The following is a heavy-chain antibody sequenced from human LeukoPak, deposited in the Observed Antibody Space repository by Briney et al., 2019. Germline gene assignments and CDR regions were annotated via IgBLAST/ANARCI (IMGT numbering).Heavy chain of an antibody. V-gene: IGHV3-74*01. J-gene: IGHJ4*02. D-gene: IGHD1-1*01. CDR1: GFPFSSYW. CDR2: INSDGSRT. CDR3: AGGYGFDY. Sequence: GGSLRLSCAASGFPFSSYWMHWVRQAPGKGLVWVSRINSDGSRTNYADSVKGRFTISRDNAKDTLYLQMNSLRAEDTAVYYCAGGYGFDYWGQGTLVTVSS.